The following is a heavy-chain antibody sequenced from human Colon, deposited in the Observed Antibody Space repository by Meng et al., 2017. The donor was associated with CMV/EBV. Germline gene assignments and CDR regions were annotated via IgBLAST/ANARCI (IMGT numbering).Heavy chain of an antibody. CDR2: ISPYNGDT. CDR3: ARELARGGY. Sequence: VQLVQSCAEVKKPGSSGKVSCKTSGYTFTNFGISWVRQAPGQGLEWMAYISPYNGDTNYAQRFQGRVALTTDTSTSTVYMELGSLTSDDTAMYYCARELARGGYWGQGTLVTSP. V-gene: IGHV1-18*01. CDR1: GYTFTNFG. J-gene: IGHJ4*02.